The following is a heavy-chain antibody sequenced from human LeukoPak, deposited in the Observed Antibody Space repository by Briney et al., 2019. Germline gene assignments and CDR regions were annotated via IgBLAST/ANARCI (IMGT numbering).Heavy chain of an antibody. CDR3: ATGASTWIQLWG. CDR1: GYTLTELS. V-gene: IGHV1-24*01. CDR2: FDPEDGET. J-gene: IGHJ4*02. D-gene: IGHD5-18*01. Sequence: ASVKVSCKVSGYTLTELSMHWVRQAPGKGLEWMGGFDPEDGETIYAQKFQGRVTMTEDTSTDTAYMELSSLRSEDTAVYYCATGASTWIQLWGWGQGTLVTVSS.